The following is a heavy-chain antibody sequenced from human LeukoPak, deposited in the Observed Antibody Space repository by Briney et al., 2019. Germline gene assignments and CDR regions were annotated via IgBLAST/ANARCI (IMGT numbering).Heavy chain of an antibody. Sequence: SVKVSCKASGGTFSSYAISWVQQAPGQGLEWMGGIIPIFGTANYAQKFQGRVTITTDESTSTAYMELSSLRSEDTAVYYCARAWAACGGDCYSLFGFDYWGQGTLVTVSS. CDR2: IIPIFGTA. CDR1: GGTFSSYA. J-gene: IGHJ4*02. CDR3: ARAWAACGGDCYSLFGFDY. V-gene: IGHV1-69*05. D-gene: IGHD2-21*02.